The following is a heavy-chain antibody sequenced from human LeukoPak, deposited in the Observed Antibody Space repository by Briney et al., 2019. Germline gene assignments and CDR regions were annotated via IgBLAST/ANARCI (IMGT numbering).Heavy chain of an antibody. CDR2: IIPIFGTA. CDR1: GSTFSSYA. CDR3: ASGYYYGSGGHRDLFFDY. D-gene: IGHD3-10*01. V-gene: IGHV1-69*01. Sequence: SVKVSCKASGSTFSSYAISWVRQAPGQGLEWMGGIIPIFGTANYAQKFQGRVTITADESTSTAYMELSSLRSEDTAVYYCASGYYYGSGGHRDLFFDYWGQGTLVTISS. J-gene: IGHJ4*02.